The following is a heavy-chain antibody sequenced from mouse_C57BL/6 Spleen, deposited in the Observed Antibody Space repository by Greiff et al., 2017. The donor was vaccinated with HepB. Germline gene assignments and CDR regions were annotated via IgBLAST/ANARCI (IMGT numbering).Heavy chain of an antibody. J-gene: IGHJ3*01. D-gene: IGHD4-1*02. Sequence: EVKLVESGGGLVKPGGSLKLSCAASGFTFSSYAMSWVRQTPEKRLEWVATISDGGSYTNYPDNVKGRFTISRDNAKNNLYLQMIHLKSEDTAMYYCARDRGQLGRGFAYWGQGTLVTVSA. CDR3: ARDRGQLGRGFAY. V-gene: IGHV5-4*01. CDR1: GFTFSSYA. CDR2: ISDGGSYT.